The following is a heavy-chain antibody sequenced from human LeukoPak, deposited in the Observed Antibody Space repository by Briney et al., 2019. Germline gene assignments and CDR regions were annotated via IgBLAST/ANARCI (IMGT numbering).Heavy chain of an antibody. D-gene: IGHD3-10*01. CDR3: AKHSGSYDNVIGY. Sequence: GGSLRLSCAPSGFTFSRYVMCWVRQAPGKGLEWVSDISGRSGSTYYADSVKGRFTISRDNTKNTLYLQMNSLRAEDTAVYYCAKHSGSYDNVIGYWGQGTLVTVSS. V-gene: IGHV3-23*01. CDR1: GFTFSRYV. J-gene: IGHJ4*02. CDR2: ISGRSGST.